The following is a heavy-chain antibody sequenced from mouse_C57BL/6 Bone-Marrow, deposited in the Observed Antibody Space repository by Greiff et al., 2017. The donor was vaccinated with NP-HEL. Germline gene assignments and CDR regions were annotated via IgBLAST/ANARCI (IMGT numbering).Heavy chain of an antibody. J-gene: IGHJ2*01. CDR2: IDPENGDT. D-gene: IGHD1-1*01. CDR1: GFNIKDDY. V-gene: IGHV14-4*01. Sequence: EVQLQQSGAELVRPGASVKLSCTASGFNIKDDYMHWVKQRPEQGLEWIGWIDPENGDTEYASKFQGKATITADTSSNTAYLQLSSLTSEDTAVYYCTTDYYGSSPYFDYWGKGTTLTVSS. CDR3: TTDYYGSSPYFDY.